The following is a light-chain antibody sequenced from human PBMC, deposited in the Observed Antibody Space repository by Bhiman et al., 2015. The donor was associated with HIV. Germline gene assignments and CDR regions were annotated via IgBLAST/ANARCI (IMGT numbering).Light chain of an antibody. CDR1: SSAVGNYNL. V-gene: IGLV2-23*02. CDR2: GVS. Sequence: QSALTQPASVSGSPGQSITISCTGTSSAVGNYNLVSWYQQHPGKAPKLMIYGVSKRPSGVSNRFSGSKSGNTASLTISGLQAEDEADYYCCSYAGSSSYVFGTGTKVTIL. J-gene: IGLJ1*01. CDR3: CSYAGSSSYV.